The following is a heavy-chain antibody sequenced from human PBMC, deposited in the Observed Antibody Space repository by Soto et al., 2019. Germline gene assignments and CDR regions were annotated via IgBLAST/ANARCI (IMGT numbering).Heavy chain of an antibody. CDR3: ASGRSVRGVIRTLDY. CDR2: INPSGGST. Sequence: GASVKVSCKASGYTFTSYYMHWVRQAPGQGLEWMGIINPSGGSTNYAQKFQGRVTMTRDTSISTAYMELSRLRSDDTAVYYCASGRSVRGVIRTLDYWGQGTLVTVSS. D-gene: IGHD3-10*01. CDR1: GYTFTSYY. J-gene: IGHJ4*02. V-gene: IGHV1-2*02.